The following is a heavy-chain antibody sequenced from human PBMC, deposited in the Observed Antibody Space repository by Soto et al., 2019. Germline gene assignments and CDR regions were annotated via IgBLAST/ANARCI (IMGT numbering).Heavy chain of an antibody. D-gene: IGHD2-2*02. CDR2: IYYSGST. J-gene: IGHJ5*02. V-gene: IGHV4-39*01. CDR1: GGSISSSSYY. Sequence: LSLTCTVSGGSISSSSYYWGWIRQPPGKGLEWIGSIYYSGSTYYNPSLKIRVTISVDTSKNQFSLKLSSVTAADTAVYYCARQSDCSSTSCYTGMVWFDPWGQGTLVTVSS. CDR3: ARQSDCSSTSCYTGMVWFDP.